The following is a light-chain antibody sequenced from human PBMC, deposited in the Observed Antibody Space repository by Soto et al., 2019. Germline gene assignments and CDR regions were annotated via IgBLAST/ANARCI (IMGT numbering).Light chain of an antibody. J-gene: IGKJ1*01. CDR2: GAS. Sequence: EIVLTQSPGTLSLSPGERATLSCRASQSVSSSYLAWYQQKPGQAPRLLIYGASSRTPGIPDRFSGRGSGTDFTLTISRLEPEDFAVYYWQQYGSSLTWTFGQGTKVEIK. CDR3: QQYGSSLTWT. CDR1: QSVSSSY. V-gene: IGKV3-20*01.